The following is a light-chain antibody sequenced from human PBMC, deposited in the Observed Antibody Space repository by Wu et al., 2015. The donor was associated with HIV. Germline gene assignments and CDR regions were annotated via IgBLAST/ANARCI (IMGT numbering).Light chain of an antibody. CDR2: GAS. CDR3: QQYGSSPRT. V-gene: IGKV3-20*01. CDR1: QSSSSY. Sequence: EIVLTQSPGTLSLSPGERATLSCRASQSSSSYLAWYQQKPGQAPRLLIYGASHRATGIPDRFSGSGSGTDFTLTISRLEPEDFAVYYCQQYGSSPRTFGQGTKVEIK. J-gene: IGKJ1*01.